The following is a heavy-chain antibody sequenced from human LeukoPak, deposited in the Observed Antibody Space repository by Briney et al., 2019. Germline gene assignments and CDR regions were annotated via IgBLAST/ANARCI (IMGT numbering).Heavy chain of an antibody. D-gene: IGHD3-22*01. CDR2: IYTSGST. CDR3: AGGVFGYYYDSSGYYYFDY. J-gene: IGHJ4*02. Sequence: PSETLSLTCTVSGGSISSYYWSWIRQPAGKGLEWIGRIYTSGSTNYNPSLKSRVTISVDTSKNQFSLKLSSVTAADTAVYYCAGGVFGYYYDSSGYYYFDYWGQGTLVTVSS. V-gene: IGHV4-4*07. CDR1: GGSISSYY.